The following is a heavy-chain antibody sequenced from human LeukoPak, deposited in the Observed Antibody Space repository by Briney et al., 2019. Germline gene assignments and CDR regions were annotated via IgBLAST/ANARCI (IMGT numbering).Heavy chain of an antibody. CDR1: GFTFSSYA. Sequence: PGGSLRLSCAASGFTFSSYAMSWVRQAPGKGLEWVSAISGSGGSTYYADSVKGRFTISRDNSKNTLYLQMNSLRAEDTAVYYCAKAPTVVTRNVNYYFDYWGQGTLVTVSS. J-gene: IGHJ4*02. CDR3: AKAPTVVTRNVNYYFDY. CDR2: ISGSGGST. D-gene: IGHD4-23*01. V-gene: IGHV3-23*01.